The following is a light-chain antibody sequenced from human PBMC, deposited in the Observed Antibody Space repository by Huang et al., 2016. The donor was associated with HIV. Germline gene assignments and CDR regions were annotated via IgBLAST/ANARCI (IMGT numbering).Light chain of an antibody. V-gene: IGKV1-39*01. CDR3: QQTYRTPYT. CDR2: SAS. CDR1: QNINTF. Sequence: DIQMTQSPSSLSTFVGDRVTITCRASQNINTFLQWYQEKPGKAPRLLIYSASSLEHVVPSRYSGSASGTEFTLTVSSVQPDDSATYYCQQTYRTPYTFGQGPSWTS. J-gene: IGKJ2*01.